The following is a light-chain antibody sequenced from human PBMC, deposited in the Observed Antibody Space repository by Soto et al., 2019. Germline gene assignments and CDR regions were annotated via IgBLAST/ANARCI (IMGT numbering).Light chain of an antibody. J-gene: IGLJ2*01. V-gene: IGLV1-40*01. CDR2: GNG. CDR3: QSYDSRLSGSV. CDR1: SSNIGAGYD. Sequence: QSVLTQPPSVSGAPGQRVTISCTGSSSNIGAGYDVHWYQQLPGTAPKLLIYGNGNRPSGVPDRFSGSQSGTSASLAITGRQAEDGADYYCQSYDSRLSGSVFGGGTKLTVL.